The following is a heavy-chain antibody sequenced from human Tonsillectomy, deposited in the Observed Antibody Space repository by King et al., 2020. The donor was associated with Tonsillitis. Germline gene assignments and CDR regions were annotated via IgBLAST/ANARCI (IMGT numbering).Heavy chain of an antibody. D-gene: IGHD1-26*01. CDR3: AKEVGXXXHDXFDI. Sequence: VQLVESGGGLVQPGGSLRLSCAASGFTVNSNAMNWVRQAPGKGLEWVSAISGSGGRTDYADSVKGRFTISRDNSKNTLYLQMNSLRAEDTAVYYCAKEVGXXXHDXFDIWXQGTKVXVXS. J-gene: IGHJ3*02. CDR1: GFTVNSNA. V-gene: IGHV3-23*04. CDR2: ISGSGGRT.